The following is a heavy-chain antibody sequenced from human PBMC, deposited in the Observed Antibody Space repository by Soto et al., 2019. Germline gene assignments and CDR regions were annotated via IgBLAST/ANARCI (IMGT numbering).Heavy chain of an antibody. CDR1: GGTFSSYS. D-gene: IGHD1-26*01. J-gene: IGHJ4*02. Sequence: QVQRVQSGAEVQKPGSSVKVSCKASGGTFSSYSINWVRQAPGQGLEWMGEIIPIFGTANYAQKFQGRVTITADESTSTAYMELSSLRSEDTAVYYCARDGGRHSGGIDYWGQGTLVTVSS. V-gene: IGHV1-69*01. CDR2: IIPIFGTA. CDR3: ARDGGRHSGGIDY.